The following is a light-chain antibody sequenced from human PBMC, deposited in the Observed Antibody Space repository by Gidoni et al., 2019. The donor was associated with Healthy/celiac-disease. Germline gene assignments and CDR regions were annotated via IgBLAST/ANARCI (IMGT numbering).Light chain of an antibody. CDR2: GAS. CDR1: QSVSSN. Sequence: EIVMTQSPATLSVSPGERATLSCRASQSVSSNLAWYQQKPGQAPRLLIYGASTRATGIPAMFSGSGSGTEFTLTIRSLQSEDFAVYYCQQYNNWPNTFGPGTKVDIK. J-gene: IGKJ3*01. CDR3: QQYNNWPNT. V-gene: IGKV3-15*01.